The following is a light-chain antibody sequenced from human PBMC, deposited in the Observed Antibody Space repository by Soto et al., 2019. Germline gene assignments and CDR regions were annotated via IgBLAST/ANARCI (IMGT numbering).Light chain of an antibody. J-gene: IGKJ5*01. CDR2: GAS. CDR3: QQYGSSSPST. CDR1: QSVSSSY. Sequence: EIVLTQSPGTLSLSPGERATLSCRASQSVSSSYLAWYQQKPGQAPRLLIYGASSRATGIPDRFSGSGSGTDFTLTISRLEPEDCAVYYCQQYGSSSPSTFGQGTRLEIK. V-gene: IGKV3-20*01.